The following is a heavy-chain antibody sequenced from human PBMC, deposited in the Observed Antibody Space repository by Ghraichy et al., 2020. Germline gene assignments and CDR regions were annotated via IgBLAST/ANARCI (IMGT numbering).Heavy chain of an antibody. V-gene: IGHV4-30-2*01. CDR1: GGSISSGGYS. CDR3: ARTYYGSGSYWFDY. J-gene: IGHJ4*02. CDR2: IYHSGST. D-gene: IGHD3-10*01. Sequence: SETLSLTCAVSGGSISSGGYSWSWIRQPPGKGLEWIGYIYHSGSTYYNPSLKSRVTISVDRSKNQFSLKLSSVTAADTDVYYCARTYYGSGSYWFDYWGQGTLVTVSS.